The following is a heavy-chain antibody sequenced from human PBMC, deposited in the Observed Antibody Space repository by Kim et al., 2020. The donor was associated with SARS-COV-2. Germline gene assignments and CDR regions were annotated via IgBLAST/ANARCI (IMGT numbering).Heavy chain of an antibody. CDR2: ISGSGGST. J-gene: IGHJ4*02. CDR3: AKVHRSYPSENFDWLWDN. V-gene: IGHV3-23*01. D-gene: IGHD3-9*01. Sequence: GGSLRLSCAASGFTFSSYAMSWVRQAPAKGLEWVSAISGSGGSTYYADSVKGRFTISRDNSKNTLYLQMNSLRAEDTAVYYCAKVHRSYPSENFDWLWDNWGQGTLVTVSS. CDR1: GFTFSSYA.